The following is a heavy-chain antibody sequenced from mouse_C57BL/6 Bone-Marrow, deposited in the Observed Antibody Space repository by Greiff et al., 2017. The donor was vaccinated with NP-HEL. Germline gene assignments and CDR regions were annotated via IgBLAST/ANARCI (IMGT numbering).Heavy chain of an antibody. CDR3: ARGGLEGDYYAMDY. CDR2: IHPNSGST. Sequence: VKLQQPGAELVKPGASVKLSCKASGYTFTSYWMHWVKQRPGQGLEWIGMIHPNSGSTNYNEKFKSKATLTVDKSSSTAYMQLSSLTSEDSAVYYCARGGLEGDYYAMDYWGQGTSVTVSS. CDR1: GYTFTSYW. D-gene: IGHD2-2*01. V-gene: IGHV1-64*01. J-gene: IGHJ4*01.